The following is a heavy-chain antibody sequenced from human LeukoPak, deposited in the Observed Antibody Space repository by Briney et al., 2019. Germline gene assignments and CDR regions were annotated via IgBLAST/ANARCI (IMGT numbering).Heavy chain of an antibody. CDR2: ISYDGSNK. D-gene: IGHD6-19*01. J-gene: IGHJ4*02. V-gene: IGHV3-30*04. Sequence: GRSLRLSCAASGFTFSSYAMHWVRQAPGKGLEWVAVISYDGSNKYYADSVKGRFTISRDNSKNTLYLQMNSLRAEDTAVYYCARVWGDSSGWYYFDYWGQGTLVTVSS. CDR1: GFTFSSYA. CDR3: ARVWGDSSGWYYFDY.